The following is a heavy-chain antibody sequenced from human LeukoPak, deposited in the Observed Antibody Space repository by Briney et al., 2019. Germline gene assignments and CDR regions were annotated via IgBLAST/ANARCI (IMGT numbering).Heavy chain of an antibody. CDR3: ARDFLIGAPDYFDY. V-gene: IGHV3-30-3*01. J-gene: IGHJ4*02. CDR1: GFTFSSYP. CDR2: IGYDGVNK. D-gene: IGHD3-22*01. Sequence: GGSLRLSCVASGFTFSSYPMHWVRQAPGKGLEWVAVIGYDGVNKYYADSVRGRFTISRDDSKNALYLQMTSLRGEDTAVYYCARDFLIGAPDYFDYWGKGTLVSVSS.